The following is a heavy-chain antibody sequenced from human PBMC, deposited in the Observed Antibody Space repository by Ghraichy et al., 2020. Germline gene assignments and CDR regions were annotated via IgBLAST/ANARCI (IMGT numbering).Heavy chain of an antibody. V-gene: IGHV4-34*01. D-gene: IGHD3-3*01. CDR2: INHSGST. J-gene: IGHJ6*02. CDR3: ARASSYYDFWSGYPAMDV. Sequence: SETLSLTCAVYGGSFSGYYWSWIRQPPGKGLEWIWEINHSGSTNYNPSLKSRVTISVDTSKNQFSLKLSSVTAADTAVYYCARASSYYDFWSGYPAMDVWGQGTTVTVSS. CDR1: GGSFSGYY.